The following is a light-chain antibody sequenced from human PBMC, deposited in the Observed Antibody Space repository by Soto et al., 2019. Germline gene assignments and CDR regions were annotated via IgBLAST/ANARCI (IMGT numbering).Light chain of an antibody. Sequence: EIVLTQSPATLSLSPGERATLSCRASQSVSSYLAWYQQKPGLPPRLLIYDASNRATGIPARFSGSGSGTDFTLTISSLEPEDFAVYYCQQRSNWPPEITFGQGTRLEIK. CDR1: QSVSSY. CDR3: QQRSNWPPEIT. CDR2: DAS. J-gene: IGKJ5*01. V-gene: IGKV3-11*01.